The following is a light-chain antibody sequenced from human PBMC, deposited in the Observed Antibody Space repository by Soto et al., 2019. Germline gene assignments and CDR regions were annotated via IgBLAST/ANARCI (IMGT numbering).Light chain of an antibody. J-gene: IGKJ5*01. CDR2: GAS. CDR3: QQYNNWPPGS. CDR1: QSVRSN. Sequence: NISVYAKSIAPVSCRISQSVRSNLAWYQQKPGQAPRLLISGASTRATGIPARFSCCVSGTEVSHTGSSLQSEGFAVYYCQQYNNWPPGSFGQGTRLEIK. V-gene: IGKV3-15*01.